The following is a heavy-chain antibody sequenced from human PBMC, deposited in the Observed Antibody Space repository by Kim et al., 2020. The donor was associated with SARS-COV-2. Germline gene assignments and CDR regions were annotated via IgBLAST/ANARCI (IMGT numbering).Heavy chain of an antibody. CDR3: AARGFRDSSSWYPPYYYYGMDV. D-gene: IGHD6-13*01. V-gene: IGHV3-53*04. J-gene: IGHJ6*02. CDR2: IYSGGST. Sequence: GGSLRLSCAASGFTVSSNYMSWVRQAPGKGLEWVSVIYSGGSTYYADSVKGRFTISRHNSKNTLYLQMNSLRAEDTAGYYCAARGFRDSSSWYPPYYYYGMDVWGQGTTVTVSS. CDR1: GFTVSSNY.